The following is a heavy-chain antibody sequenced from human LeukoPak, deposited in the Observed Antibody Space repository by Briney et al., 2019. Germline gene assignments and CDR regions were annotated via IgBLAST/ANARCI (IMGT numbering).Heavy chain of an antibody. J-gene: IGHJ5*02. CDR3: ARGPLYNWNDVGFDP. V-gene: IGHV3-33*08. D-gene: IGHD1-20*01. Sequence: GGSLRLSCAASGFTFSSYSMNWVRQAPGKGLEWVAVIWYDGSNKYYADSVKGRFTISRDNSKNTLYLQMNSLRAEDTAVYYCARGPLYNWNDVGFDPWGQGTLVTVSS. CDR2: IWYDGSNK. CDR1: GFTFSSYS.